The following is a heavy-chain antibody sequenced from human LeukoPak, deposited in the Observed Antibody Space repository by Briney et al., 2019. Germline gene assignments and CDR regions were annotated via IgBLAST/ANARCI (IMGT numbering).Heavy chain of an antibody. CDR2: IYTSGST. D-gene: IGHD2-15*01. CDR3: GRAPYCSGGSCRYYYYYMDV. Sequence: SQTLSLTCTVSGGSISSGNYYWSWIRQPAGKGLEGIGRIYTSGSTNYNPSLKSRVTISVDTSKNQFSLKLSSVTAADTAVYYCGRAPYCSGGSCRYYYYYMDVWGKGTTVTVSS. CDR1: GGSISSGNYY. J-gene: IGHJ6*03. V-gene: IGHV4-61*02.